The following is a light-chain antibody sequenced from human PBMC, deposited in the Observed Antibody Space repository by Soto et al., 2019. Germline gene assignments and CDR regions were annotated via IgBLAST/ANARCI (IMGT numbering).Light chain of an antibody. V-gene: IGLV1-40*01. J-gene: IGLJ1*01. CDR1: SSNIGAGYD. CDR2: SNS. Sequence: QLVLTQPPSVSGAPGQRVTISCTGSSSNIGAGYDVHWYQQLPGTAPKLLIYSNSNRPSGVPDRFSGSKSGTSASLAITGLQAEDEADYYCQSYDSSLSANYVFGTGTKLTVL. CDR3: QSYDSSLSANYV.